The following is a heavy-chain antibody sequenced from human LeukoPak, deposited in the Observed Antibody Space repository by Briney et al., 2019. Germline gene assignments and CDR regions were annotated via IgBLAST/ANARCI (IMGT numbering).Heavy chain of an antibody. CDR2: IIPIFGTA. D-gene: IGHD5-12*01. Sequence: SVKVSCKASGGTFSSYAISWVRRAPGQGLEWMGRIIPIFGTANYAQKFQGRVTITTDESTSTAYMELSSLRSEDTAVYYCARGLGGYSGYDPPGYWGQGTLVTVSS. V-gene: IGHV1-69*05. J-gene: IGHJ4*02. CDR3: ARGLGGYSGYDPPGY. CDR1: GGTFSSYA.